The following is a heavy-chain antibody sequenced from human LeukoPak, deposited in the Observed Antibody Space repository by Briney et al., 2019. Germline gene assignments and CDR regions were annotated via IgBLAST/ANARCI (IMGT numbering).Heavy chain of an antibody. CDR1: GGSISSSSYY. Sequence: PSETLSLTCTVSGGSISSSSYYWGWIRQPPGKGLEWIGSIYYSGSTYYNPSLKSRVTISVDTSKNQFSLKLSSVTAADTAVYYCARHNEQVVLWFGESPSDFDYWGQGTLVTVSS. V-gene: IGHV4-39*01. D-gene: IGHD3-10*01. CDR2: IYYSGST. CDR3: ARHNEQVVLWFGESPSDFDY. J-gene: IGHJ4*02.